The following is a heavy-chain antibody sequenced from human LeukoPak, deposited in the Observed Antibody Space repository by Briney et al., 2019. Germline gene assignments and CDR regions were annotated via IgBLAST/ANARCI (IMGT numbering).Heavy chain of an antibody. CDR3: ARDSGGRYCSGGSCYPSFDY. CDR2: INPNSGGT. D-gene: IGHD2-15*01. CDR1: GYTFTGYY. J-gene: IGHJ4*02. Sequence: ASVTVSCKASGYTFTGYYMHWVRQAPGQGLEWMGWINPNSGGTNYAQKCQGRVTVTRDTSISTAYMELSSLRSDDTAVYYCARDSGGRYCSGGSCYPSFDYWGQGTLVTVSS. V-gene: IGHV1-2*02.